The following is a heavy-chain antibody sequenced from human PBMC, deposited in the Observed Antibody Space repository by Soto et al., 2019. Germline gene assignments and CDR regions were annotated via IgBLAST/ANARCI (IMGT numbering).Heavy chain of an antibody. V-gene: IGHV3-23*01. D-gene: IGHD2-15*01. CDR2: ISGSGGST. CDR3: TKARVPEGIYSFDD. J-gene: IGHJ4*02. CDR1: GFTFSSYA. Sequence: GGSLRLSCAASGFTFSSYAMSWVRQAPGKGLEWVSAISGSGGSTYYADSVKGRFTISRDKSMKTVYLQMNSLRVEDAAVYYCTKARVPEGIYSFDDWGQGALVTSPQ.